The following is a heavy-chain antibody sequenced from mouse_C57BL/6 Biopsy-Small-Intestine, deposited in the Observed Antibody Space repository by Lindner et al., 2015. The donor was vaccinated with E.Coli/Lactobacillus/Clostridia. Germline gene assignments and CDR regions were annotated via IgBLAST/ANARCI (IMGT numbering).Heavy chain of an antibody. V-gene: IGHV3-8*01. CDR2: ISYSGST. J-gene: IGHJ3*01. Sequence: VQLQESGPGLANLLRLCPSTCSVTGYSITRDYWNWIRKFPGNKLEYMGYISYSGSTYYNPSLKSRISITRDTSKNQYYLQLNSVTTEDTATYYCARGSQALAYWGQGTLVTVSA. CDR1: GYSITRDY. D-gene: IGHD3-2*02. CDR3: ARGSQALAY.